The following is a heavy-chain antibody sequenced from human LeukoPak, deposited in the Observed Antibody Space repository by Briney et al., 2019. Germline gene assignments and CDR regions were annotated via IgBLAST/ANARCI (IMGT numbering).Heavy chain of an antibody. V-gene: IGHV3-15*01. D-gene: IGHD3-16*01. CDR1: GVTFSNAW. Sequence: GGSLRLSCAGSGVTFSNAWMNWVRQAPGQGLEWVGRIKSKVDGGTTDYAAPVKGRFTISRDDSKNTVFLQVNSLQTEDTAVYFCATGGYFLDYWGQGTLVTVSS. CDR2: IKSKVDGGTT. J-gene: IGHJ4*02. CDR3: ATGGYFLDY.